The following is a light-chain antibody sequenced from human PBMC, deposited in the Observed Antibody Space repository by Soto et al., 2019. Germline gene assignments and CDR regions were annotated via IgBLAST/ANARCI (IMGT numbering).Light chain of an antibody. J-gene: IGKJ4*01. V-gene: IGKV1-33*01. Sequence: DIPMTQSPSSLSASVGDRVTITCQASQDISNYLNWYQQKPGKAPKLLIYDASNLKTGVPSRFSGSGSGTDFTFTISSLQPEDIPTYYCQQYDKLPHTFGGGTKVEIK. CDR3: QQYDKLPHT. CDR2: DAS. CDR1: QDISNY.